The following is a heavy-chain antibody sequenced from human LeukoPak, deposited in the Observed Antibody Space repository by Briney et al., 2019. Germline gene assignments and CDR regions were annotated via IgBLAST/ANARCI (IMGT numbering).Heavy chain of an antibody. J-gene: IGHJ4*02. CDR2: INHSGST. CDR1: GGSFSGYY. CDR3: ARAWGSNYGYFDY. Sequence: SETLSLTCAVYGGSFSGYYWSWIRQPPGRGLGWIGEINHSGSTNYNPSLKSRVTISVDTSKNQFSLKLSSVTAADTAVYYCARAWGSNYGYFDYWGQGTLVTVSS. V-gene: IGHV4-34*01. D-gene: IGHD4-11*01.